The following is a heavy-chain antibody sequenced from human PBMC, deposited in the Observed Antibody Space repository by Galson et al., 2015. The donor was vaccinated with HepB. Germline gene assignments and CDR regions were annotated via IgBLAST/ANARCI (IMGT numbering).Heavy chain of an antibody. CDR3: AKDRGPVVMVFWFDY. D-gene: IGHD4-23*01. CDR2: ISYDGSNK. V-gene: IGHV3-30*18. Sequence: SLRLSCAASGFTFSSYGMHWVRQAPGKGLEWVAVISYDGSNKYYADSVKGRFTISRDNSKNTLYLQMNSLRAEDTAVYYCAKDRGPVVMVFWFDYWGQGTLVTVSS. CDR1: GFTFSSYG. J-gene: IGHJ4*02.